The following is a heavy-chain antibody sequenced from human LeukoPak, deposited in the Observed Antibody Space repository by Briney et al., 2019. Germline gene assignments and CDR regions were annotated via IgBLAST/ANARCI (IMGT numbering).Heavy chain of an antibody. J-gene: IGHJ4*02. D-gene: IGHD3-10*01. CDR2: IYYSGST. CDR1: GGSISSYY. Sequence: SETLSRTCTVSGGSISSYYWSWIRQPPGKGLEWIGYIYYSGSTNYNPSLKSRVTISVDTSKNQFSLKLSSVTAADTAVYYCARYDYGSGSLDYWGQGTLVTVSS. CDR3: ARYDYGSGSLDY. V-gene: IGHV4-59*01.